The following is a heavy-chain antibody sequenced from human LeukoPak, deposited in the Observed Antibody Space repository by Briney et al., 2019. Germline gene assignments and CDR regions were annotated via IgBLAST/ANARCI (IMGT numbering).Heavy chain of an antibody. CDR3: ARHRSGERYCSGGSCYSAGPQIDY. J-gene: IGHJ4*02. V-gene: IGHV4-39*07. D-gene: IGHD2-15*01. CDR1: GGSISTSNYY. CDR2: IFYSGST. Sequence: SETLSLTCTVSGGSISTSNYYWGWIRQPPGKGLEWIGNIFYSGSTYYGPSLKSRLTISLDTSRNQFSLKLNSVTAADTAVYYCARHRSGERYCSGGSCYSAGPQIDYWGQGTLVTVSS.